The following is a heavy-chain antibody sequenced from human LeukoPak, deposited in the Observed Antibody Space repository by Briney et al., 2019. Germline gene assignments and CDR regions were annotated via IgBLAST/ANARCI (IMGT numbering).Heavy chain of an antibody. J-gene: IGHJ3*02. CDR2: ISGSGGST. Sequence: GGSLRLSCAASGFTFSSYAMSWVRQAPGKGLEWVSAISGSGGSTYYADSVKGRFTISRDNSKNTLYLQMNSLRAEDTAVYYCAKGMITMIVVVTDAFDIWGQGTMVTVSS. CDR3: AKGMITMIVVVTDAFDI. D-gene: IGHD3-22*01. V-gene: IGHV3-23*01. CDR1: GFTFSSYA.